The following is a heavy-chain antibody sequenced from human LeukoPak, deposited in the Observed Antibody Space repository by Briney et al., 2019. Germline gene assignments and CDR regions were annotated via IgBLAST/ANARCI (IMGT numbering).Heavy chain of an antibody. V-gene: IGHV4-34*01. CDR3: ARGTSTNPYVVVVVAAPNWFDP. J-gene: IGHJ5*02. CDR2: INHSGST. CDR1: GGSFSGYY. Sequence: SETLSLTCAVYGGSFSGYYWSWIRQPPGKGLEWIGEINHSGSTNYNPSLKSRVTISVDTSKNQFSLKLSSVTAADRAVYYCARGTSTNPYVVVVVAAPNWFDPWGQGTLVTVSS. D-gene: IGHD2-15*01.